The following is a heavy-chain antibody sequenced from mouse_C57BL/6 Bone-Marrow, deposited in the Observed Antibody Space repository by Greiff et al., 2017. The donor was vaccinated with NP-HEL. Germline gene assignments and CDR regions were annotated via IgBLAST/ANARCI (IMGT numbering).Heavy chain of an antibody. CDR1: GYTFTSYW. Sequence: QVQLQPGAEVVKPGASVKLSCKASGYTFTSYWMHWVKQRPGQGLEWIGMIHPNSGSTKFNEKFKSKATLTVDKSSSTAYVRISSLTSEDSAVYYCARYLDYWGQGTSVTVSS. V-gene: IGHV1-64*01. J-gene: IGHJ4*01. CDR2: IHPNSGST. CDR3: ARYLDY.